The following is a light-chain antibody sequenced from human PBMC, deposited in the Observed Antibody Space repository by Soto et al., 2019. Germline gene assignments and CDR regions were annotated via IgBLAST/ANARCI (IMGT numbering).Light chain of an antibody. Sequence: QSVLTQPPSVSGAPGQRVTISCTGNSSNLGAGYDVHWYQQLPGTAPKVLIYNNNQRPSGVPDRFSGSKSDTSASLAISGLRSEDEADYYCAAWDDSLSGWVFGGGTKLTVL. V-gene: IGLV1-47*02. CDR1: SSNLGAGYD. CDR2: NNN. CDR3: AAWDDSLSGWV. J-gene: IGLJ3*02.